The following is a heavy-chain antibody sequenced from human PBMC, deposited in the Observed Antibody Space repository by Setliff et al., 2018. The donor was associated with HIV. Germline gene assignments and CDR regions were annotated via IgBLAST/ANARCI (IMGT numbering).Heavy chain of an antibody. CDR3: AGVPGGGCNWFDP. J-gene: IGHJ5*02. V-gene: IGHV1-46*02. D-gene: IGHD3-16*01. Sequence: ASVKVSCKASGYSFNTYYIHWIRQAPGQGLEWMGIINPVHGTTHYALQFQGRVTMTSDTSTSTVYMELTSLTSEDTAMYFCAGVPGGGCNWFDPWGQGTLVTVSS. CDR2: INPVHGTT. CDR1: GYSFNTYY.